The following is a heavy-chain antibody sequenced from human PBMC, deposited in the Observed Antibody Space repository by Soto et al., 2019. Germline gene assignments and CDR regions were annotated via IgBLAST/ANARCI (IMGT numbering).Heavy chain of an antibody. CDR2: INHTGST. Sequence: QVQLQQGGAGLLKPSETLSLTCAVYGGSFSGYYWSWIRQPPGKGLEWLWEINHTGSTNYNPSLKSRVTVSVETSKNQFSLTLSSVTAADTSVYYCARTYYYGSGSYSYARFDYWGQGTLVPVSS. J-gene: IGHJ4*02. CDR3: ARTYYYGSGSYSYARFDY. D-gene: IGHD3-10*01. V-gene: IGHV4-34*01. CDR1: GGSFSGYY.